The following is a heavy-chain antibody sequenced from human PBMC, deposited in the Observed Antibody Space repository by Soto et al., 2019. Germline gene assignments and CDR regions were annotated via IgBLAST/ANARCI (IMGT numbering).Heavy chain of an antibody. CDR3: ARRSSRLYGDYSMDV. Sequence: GGSLRLSCAASGFTFSSYDMHWVRQATGKGLEWVSAIGTAGDTYYPGSVKGRFTISRENAKNSLYLQMNSLRAGDTAVYYCARRSSRLYGDYSMDVWGKGTTVTVSS. J-gene: IGHJ6*03. D-gene: IGHD2-8*01. CDR2: IGTAGDT. CDR1: GFTFSSYD. V-gene: IGHV3-13*01.